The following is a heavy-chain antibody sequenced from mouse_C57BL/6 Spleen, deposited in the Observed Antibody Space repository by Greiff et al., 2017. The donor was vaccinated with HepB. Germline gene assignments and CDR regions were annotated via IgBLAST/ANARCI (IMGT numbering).Heavy chain of an antibody. CDR2: IYPGDGDT. D-gene: IGHD1-1*01. Sequence: VQLQQSGPELVKPGASVKISCKASGYAFSSSWMNWVKQRPGKGLEWIGRIYPGDGDTNYNGQFKGKATLTADKSSSTAYMQLSSLTSADSAVYFCARDYGSSYGYFDVWGTVTTVTVSS. CDR3: ARDYGSSYGYFDV. J-gene: IGHJ1*03. CDR1: GYAFSSSW. V-gene: IGHV1-82*01.